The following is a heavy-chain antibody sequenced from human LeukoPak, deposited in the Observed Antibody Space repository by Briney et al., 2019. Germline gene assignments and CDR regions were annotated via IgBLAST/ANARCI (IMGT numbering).Heavy chain of an antibody. CDR1: GYTFTSYD. V-gene: IGHV1-8*02. CDR2: MNPISGTA. J-gene: IGHJ3*02. D-gene: IGHD6-13*01. CDR3: ARSRRGIAGDKRAEGAFDI. Sequence: ASVKVSCKASGYTFTSYDISWVRQAPGQGLEWMGGMNPISGTADYAQKFQGRVTMTRDTSTSTAYMELSRLRSDDTAVYYWARSRRGIAGDKRAEGAFDIWGQGTTVTVSS.